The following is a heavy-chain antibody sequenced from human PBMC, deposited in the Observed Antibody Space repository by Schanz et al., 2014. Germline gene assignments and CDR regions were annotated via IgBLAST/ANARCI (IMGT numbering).Heavy chain of an antibody. J-gene: IGHJ4*02. CDR1: GYTFTSYG. D-gene: IGHD3-9*01. CDR2: ISAYNGNT. V-gene: IGHV1-18*01. CDR3: ARDAADFYDSVTEEDC. Sequence: QVQLVQSGAEVKKPGASVRVSCKASGYTFTSYGISWVRQAPGQGLEWMGWISAYNGNTKDPQKLQGRVTMTTDTSASTAYMELRSLRSDDTDVYYCARDAADFYDSVTEEDCWGQGTLVTVSS.